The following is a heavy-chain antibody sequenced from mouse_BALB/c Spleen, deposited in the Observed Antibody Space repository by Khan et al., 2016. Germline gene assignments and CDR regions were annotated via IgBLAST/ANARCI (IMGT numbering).Heavy chain of an antibody. CDR3: AITTVVADY. Sequence: EVQLQESGPGLVKPSQSLSLTCSVTGYSITSGYYWNWIRQFPGTKLEWMGYISYDGSNNYNPSLKNRISITRDTSKNQFFLKLNSVTTEDTATYYCAITTVVADYWGQGTTLTVSS. V-gene: IGHV3-6*02. D-gene: IGHD1-1*01. CDR1: GYSITSGYY. J-gene: IGHJ2*01. CDR2: ISYDGSN.